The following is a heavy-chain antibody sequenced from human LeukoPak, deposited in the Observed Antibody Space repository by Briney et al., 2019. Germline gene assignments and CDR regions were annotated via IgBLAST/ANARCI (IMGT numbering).Heavy chain of an antibody. CDR1: GFTFSDYY. J-gene: IGHJ4*02. CDR2: ISYDGSNK. D-gene: IGHD3-16*01. V-gene: IGHV3-30-3*01. CDR3: ASLIEDY. Sequence: PGGSLRLSCAASGFTFSDYYMSWIRQAQGKGLEWVAVISYDGSNKYYADSVKGRFTISRDNSKNTLYLQMNSLRAEDTAVYYCASLIEDYWGQGTLVTVSS.